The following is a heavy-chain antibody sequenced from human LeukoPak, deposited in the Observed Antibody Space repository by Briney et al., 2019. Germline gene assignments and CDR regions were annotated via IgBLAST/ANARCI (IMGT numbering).Heavy chain of an antibody. CDR1: GFTFNNYV. J-gene: IGHJ5*02. V-gene: IGHV3-23*01. Sequence: GGSLRLSCAAPGFTFNNYVMNWVRQAPGKGLEWVSTISGSGETTYYAGSVKGRFTISRDNSKNALYLQMNGLRAEDTAVYYCAKFFSSGQQLLSNWFDPWGQGTLVTVSS. CDR2: ISGSGETT. CDR3: AKFFSSGQQLLSNWFDP. D-gene: IGHD4-11*01.